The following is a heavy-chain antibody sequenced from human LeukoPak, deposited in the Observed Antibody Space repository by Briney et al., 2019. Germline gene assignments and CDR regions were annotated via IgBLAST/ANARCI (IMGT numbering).Heavy chain of an antibody. CDR2: ISRSNIYK. CDR3: AKDRWTEVDVFDI. D-gene: IGHD1-1*01. V-gene: IGHV3-21*04. Sequence: GGSLRLSCAASGFAFSNAWMSWVRLAPGKGLEWVSSISRSNIYKYYADSVKGRFTISRDNAKNSLYLQMNSLRAEDTAVYYCAKDRWTEVDVFDIWGQGTMVTVSS. J-gene: IGHJ3*02. CDR1: GFAFSNAW.